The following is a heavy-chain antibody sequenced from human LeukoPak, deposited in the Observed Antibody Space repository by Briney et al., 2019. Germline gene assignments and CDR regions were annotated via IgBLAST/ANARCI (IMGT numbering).Heavy chain of an antibody. CDR1: GFTFSSYS. CDR3: ARGGRVTYYYFDY. D-gene: IGHD2-21*02. CDR2: ISSSSSSYI. J-gene: IGHJ4*02. V-gene: IGHV3-21*01. Sequence: SGGSLRLSCAASGFTFSSYSMNWVRQAPGEGLEWVSSISSSSSSYIYYADSVKGRLTISRDNAKNSLYLQMNSLRAEDTAVYYCARGGRVTYYYFDYWGQGTLVTVSS.